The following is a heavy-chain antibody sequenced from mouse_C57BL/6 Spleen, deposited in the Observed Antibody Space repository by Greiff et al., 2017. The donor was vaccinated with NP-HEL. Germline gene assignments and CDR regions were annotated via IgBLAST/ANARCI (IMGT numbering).Heavy chain of an antibody. D-gene: IGHD1-1*01. Sequence: QVQLQQPGAELVKPGASVKLSCKASGYTFTSYWMHWVKQRPGQGLEWIGMIHPNSGSTNYNEKFKSKATLTVDKSSSTAYMQLSSLTSEDSAVYYCARGGDGSSWWYFDVWGTGTTVTVSS. CDR3: ARGGDGSSWWYFDV. J-gene: IGHJ1*03. V-gene: IGHV1-64*01. CDR2: IHPNSGST. CDR1: GYTFTSYW.